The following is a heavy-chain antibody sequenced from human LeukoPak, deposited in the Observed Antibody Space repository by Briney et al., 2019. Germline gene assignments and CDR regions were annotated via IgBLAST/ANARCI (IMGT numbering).Heavy chain of an antibody. J-gene: IGHJ4*02. CDR2: ISGSAVTT. D-gene: IGHD3-22*01. Sequence: GGSLRLSCAASGFTFSSYAMSWVRQAPGKGLEWVSAISGSAVTTYYSDSVKGRFTTSRDNPKNTLYLQMNSLRAEDTAVFYCAKEHDSSGYADYWGQGTLVTVSS. CDR3: AKEHDSSGYADY. CDR1: GFTFSSYA. V-gene: IGHV3-23*01.